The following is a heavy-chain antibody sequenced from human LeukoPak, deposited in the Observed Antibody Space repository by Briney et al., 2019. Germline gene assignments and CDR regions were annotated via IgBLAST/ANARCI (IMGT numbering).Heavy chain of an antibody. CDR2: MNPNSGNT. D-gene: IGHD3-10*01. Sequence: GASVKVSCKASGYTFTSYDINWVRQATGQGLEWMGWMNPNSGNTGYAQKFQGRVTMTRNTSISTAYMELSSLRSEDTAVYYCAKADNYGSGIQKGDAFDYWGQGTLVTVSS. CDR1: GYTFTSYD. CDR3: AKADNYGSGIQKGDAFDY. V-gene: IGHV1-8*01. J-gene: IGHJ4*02.